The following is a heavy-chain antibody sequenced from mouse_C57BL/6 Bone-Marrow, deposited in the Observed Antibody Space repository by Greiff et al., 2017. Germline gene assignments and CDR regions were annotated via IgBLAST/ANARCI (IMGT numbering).Heavy chain of an antibody. CDR3: ARLSYGNYDYAMDY. V-gene: IGHV1-64*01. CDR1: GYTFTSYW. J-gene: IGHJ4*01. Sequence: QVQLQQPGAELVKPGASVKLSCKASGYTFTSYWMHWVKQRPGQGLAWIGMIHPNSGSTNYNEKFKSKATLTVDKSSSTAYMQLSSLTSEDSAVYYCARLSYGNYDYAMDYWGQGTSVTVSS. CDR2: IHPNSGST. D-gene: IGHD2-1*01.